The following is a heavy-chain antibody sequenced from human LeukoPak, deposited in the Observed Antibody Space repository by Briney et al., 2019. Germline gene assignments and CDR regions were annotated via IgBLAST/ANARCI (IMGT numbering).Heavy chain of an antibody. D-gene: IGHD3-16*01. J-gene: IGHJ3*02. V-gene: IGHV3-23*01. CDR3: AKPALWMITFGYAFDI. Sequence: PGGSLRLSCAASGFTFSSYGMSWVRQAPGKGLEWVSAISGSGGSTYYADSVKGRFTISRDNSKNTLYLQMNSLRAEDTAVYYCAKPALWMITFGYAFDIWGQGTMVTVSS. CDR2: ISGSGGST. CDR1: GFTFSSYG.